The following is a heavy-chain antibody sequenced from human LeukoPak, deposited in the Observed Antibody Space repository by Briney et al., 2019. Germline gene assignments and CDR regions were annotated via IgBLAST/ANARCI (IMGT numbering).Heavy chain of an antibody. Sequence: ASVKVSCKASGYIVTSYYMHWVRQAPGQGLGWMGIINASGGSTSYAQKFQGRVTMTRDTSTSTVYMELSSLRSEDTAVYYCAREGQQLVRPFDYWGQGTLVTVSS. J-gene: IGHJ4*02. CDR2: INASGGST. D-gene: IGHD6-13*01. CDR3: AREGQQLVRPFDY. V-gene: IGHV1-46*01. CDR1: GYIVTSYY.